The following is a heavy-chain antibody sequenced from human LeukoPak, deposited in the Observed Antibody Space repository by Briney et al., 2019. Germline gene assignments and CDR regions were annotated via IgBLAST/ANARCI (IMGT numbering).Heavy chain of an antibody. CDR1: GFMFANYA. D-gene: IGHD1-14*01. V-gene: IGHV3-23*01. CDR3: SKRVGGTPDN. CDR2: IGGDGRGR. Sequence: GGSLRLSCAASGFMFANYAMAWVRQAPGKGLEWVSAIGGDGRGRDYADSVKGRFTISRDNSKSTLYLQMNSLRAGDTALYYCSKRVGGTPDNWGLGTLASVSS. J-gene: IGHJ4*02.